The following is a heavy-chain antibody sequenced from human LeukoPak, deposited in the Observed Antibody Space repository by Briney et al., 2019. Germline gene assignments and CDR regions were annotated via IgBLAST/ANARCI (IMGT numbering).Heavy chain of an antibody. Sequence: GASVKVSCKASGYTFTGYYMHWVRQAPGQGLEWMGWINPNSGGTNYAQKFQGRVTMTRDTSISTAYMELSRLRSDDTAVYYCARGRVQLERQGDINAFDIWGQGTMVTVSS. D-gene: IGHD1-1*01. J-gene: IGHJ3*02. CDR3: ARGRVQLERQGDINAFDI. CDR2: INPNSGGT. V-gene: IGHV1-2*02. CDR1: GYTFTGYY.